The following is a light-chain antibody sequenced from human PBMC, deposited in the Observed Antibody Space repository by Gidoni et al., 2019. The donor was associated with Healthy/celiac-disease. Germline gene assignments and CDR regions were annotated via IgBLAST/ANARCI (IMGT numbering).Light chain of an antibody. J-gene: IGLJ2*01. CDR1: SSDVGGYNY. V-gene: IGLV2-14*01. CDR3: SSYTSSSTLV. Sequence: QSALTQPVSVSGSPGQSITISCTGTSSDVGGYNYVSWYQQHPGKAPKLMIYEVSNRPSGVSNRFSGSKSGNTASLTISGLQAEDEADYYSSSYTSSSTLVFGGGTKLTVL. CDR2: EVS.